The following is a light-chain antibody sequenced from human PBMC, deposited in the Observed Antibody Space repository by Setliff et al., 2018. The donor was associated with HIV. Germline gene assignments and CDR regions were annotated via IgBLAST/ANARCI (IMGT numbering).Light chain of an antibody. CDR2: DVS. CDR1: SSDVGGYNY. V-gene: IGLV2-14*03. Sequence: QSALTQPASVSGSPGQSIPISCTGTSSDVGGYNYVSWYQQHPGKAPKVVIYDVSSRPSGVSNRFSGSKSGNTASLTISGLQPEDEATYYCGSYASTIWVFGGGTKVTVL. J-gene: IGLJ3*02. CDR3: GSYASTIWV.